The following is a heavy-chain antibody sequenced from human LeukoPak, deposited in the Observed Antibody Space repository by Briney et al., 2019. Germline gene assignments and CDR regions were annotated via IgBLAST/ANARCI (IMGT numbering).Heavy chain of an antibody. CDR3: ARAVEYLPLDY. D-gene: IGHD2/OR15-2a*01. CDR2: IHISGST. Sequence: GGSLRLSCAASGFTVTSTYITWVRQAPGKGLEWVSIIHISGSTYYADSVRGRFTISRDNSKNTVYLQMNSLRAEDTAVYYCARAVEYLPLDYWGQGTLAAVSS. V-gene: IGHV3-66*01. J-gene: IGHJ4*02. CDR1: GFTVTSTY.